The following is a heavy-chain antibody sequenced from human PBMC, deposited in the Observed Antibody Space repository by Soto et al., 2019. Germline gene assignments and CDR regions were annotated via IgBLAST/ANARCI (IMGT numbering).Heavy chain of an antibody. J-gene: IGHJ4*02. CDR3: ARVVAGTFFFNY. D-gene: IGHD6-19*01. CDR2: IYYSGST. CDR1: GGSISSYY. Sequence: SETLSLTCTVSGGSISSYYWSWIRQPPGKGLEWIGYIYYSGSTNYNPSLKSRVTISVDASKNQFSLKLSSVTAADTAVYYCARVVAGTFFFNYWGQGTLVTVSS. V-gene: IGHV4-59*01.